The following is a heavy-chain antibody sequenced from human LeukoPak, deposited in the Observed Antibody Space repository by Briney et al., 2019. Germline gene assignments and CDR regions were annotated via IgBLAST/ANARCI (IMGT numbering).Heavy chain of an antibody. J-gene: IGHJ4*02. CDR2: ISGSGGST. V-gene: IGHV3-23*01. D-gene: IGHD3-22*01. Sequence: GGSLRLSCAASGFTFSSYWTSWVRQAPGKGLEWVSAISGSGGSTYYADSVKGRFTISRDNSKNTLYLQMNSLRAEDTAVYYCAKASAMIVVVSKHFDYWGQGTLVTVSS. CDR3: AKASAMIVVVSKHFDY. CDR1: GFTFSSYW.